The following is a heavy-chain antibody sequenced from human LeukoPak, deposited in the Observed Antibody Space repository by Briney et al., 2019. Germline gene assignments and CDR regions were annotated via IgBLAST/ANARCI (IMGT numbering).Heavy chain of an antibody. J-gene: IGHJ3*02. Sequence: GGSLRLSCAASGFTFSSYEMNWVRQAPGKGLEWVSYISSSGSTIYYADSVKGRFTISRDNAKNSLYLQMNSLRAEDTAVYYCARGPGGDYTHAFDIWGQGTMVTVSP. CDR3: ARGPGGDYTHAFDI. CDR1: GFTFSSYE. CDR2: ISSSGSTI. V-gene: IGHV3-48*03. D-gene: IGHD2-21*02.